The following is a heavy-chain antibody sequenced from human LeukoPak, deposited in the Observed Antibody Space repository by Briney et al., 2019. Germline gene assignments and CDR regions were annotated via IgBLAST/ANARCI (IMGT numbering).Heavy chain of an antibody. V-gene: IGHV3-21*01. CDR2: ISSSSRHR. CDR3: VRDFNTVTTAYLQH. D-gene: IGHD4-17*01. CDR1: GFTFSTYS. J-gene: IGHJ1*01. Sequence: TGGSLRLSRAASGFTFSTYSMNWVRQAPGKGLEWVSSISSSSRHRYYADSVKGRFTISRDDAKNSVYLQMNSLRAEETAVYYCVRDFNTVTTAYLQHWGQGTLVTVSS.